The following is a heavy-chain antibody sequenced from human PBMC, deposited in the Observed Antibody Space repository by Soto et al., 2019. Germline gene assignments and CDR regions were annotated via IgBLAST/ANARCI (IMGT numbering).Heavy chain of an antibody. J-gene: IGHJ4*02. CDR2: IYYSGST. V-gene: IGHV4-39*01. Sequence: PSETLSLTCTVSGGSISSSSYYWGWIRQPPGKGLEWIGSIYYSGSTYYNPSLKSRVTISVDTSKNQFSLKLSSVTAADTAVYYCALAAAGTIDYWGQGTLVTVSS. CDR3: ALAAAGTIDY. CDR1: GGSISSSSYY. D-gene: IGHD6-13*01.